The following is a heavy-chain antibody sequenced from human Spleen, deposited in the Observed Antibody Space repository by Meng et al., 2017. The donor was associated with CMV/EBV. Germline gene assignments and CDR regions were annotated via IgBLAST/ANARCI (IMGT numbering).Heavy chain of an antibody. J-gene: IGHJ4*02. D-gene: IGHD2-2*01. CDR3: ARYCRSTSCYNFDY. Sequence: GESLKISCAASGFTFSSYWMSWVRQAPGKGLEWVANIKQDGSEKYYVDSVKGRFTISRDNAKNSLYLQMNSLRAEDTAVYYCARYCRSTSCYNFDYWGQGTLVTVSS. V-gene: IGHV3-7*01. CDR1: GFTFSSYW. CDR2: IKQDGSEK.